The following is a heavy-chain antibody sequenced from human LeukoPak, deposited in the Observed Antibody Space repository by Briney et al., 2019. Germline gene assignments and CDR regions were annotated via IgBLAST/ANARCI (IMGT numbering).Heavy chain of an antibody. CDR1: GFTFSTYA. D-gene: IGHD2-8*01. CDR3: ARVYLERLTAGYFDH. V-gene: IGHV3-30*04. CDR2: ISDDGRHN. J-gene: IGHJ4*02. Sequence: GGSLRLSCAASGFTFSTYAMNWVRQAPGKGLEWVAVISDDGRHNYYADSVKGRFTISRDNSKSTLYLQMNSLRDDDSAASFCARVYLERLTAGYFDHWGQGTQVTVSP.